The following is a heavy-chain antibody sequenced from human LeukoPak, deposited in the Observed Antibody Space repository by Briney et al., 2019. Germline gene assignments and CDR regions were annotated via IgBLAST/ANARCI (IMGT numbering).Heavy chain of an antibody. CDR2: MNPNSGNT. J-gene: IGHJ6*02. V-gene: IGHV1-8*01. CDR3: ARDPSYCSGGSCRVRAYYYGMDV. Sequence: ASVKVSCKASGYTFTSYDINWVRQATGQGLEWMGWMNPNSGNTGYAQKLQGRVTMTTDTSTSTAYMELRSLRSDDTAVYYCARDPSYCSGGSCRVRAYYYGMDVWGQGTTVTVSS. D-gene: IGHD2-15*01. CDR1: GYTFTSYD.